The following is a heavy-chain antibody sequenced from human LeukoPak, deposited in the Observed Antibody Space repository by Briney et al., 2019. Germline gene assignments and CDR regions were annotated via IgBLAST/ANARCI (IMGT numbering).Heavy chain of an antibody. CDR3: ARGKEMCRASGYYSFDV. D-gene: IGHD3-9*01. CDR1: IGSLNTYF. J-gene: IGHJ4*02. V-gene: IGHV4-4*07. CDR2: VSDTGRA. Sequence: PSETLSLTCTVSIGSLNTYFWTWVRQPAGKGLEGIGRVSDTGRAYYNPSLESRVTISLDTSKNQFSLKVTSGPGADTAVYYCARGKEMCRASGYYSFDVWGQATLVSVSS.